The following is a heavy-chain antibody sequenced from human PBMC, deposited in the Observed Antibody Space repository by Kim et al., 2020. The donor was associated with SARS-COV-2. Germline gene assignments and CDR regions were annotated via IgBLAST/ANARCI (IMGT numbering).Heavy chain of an antibody. CDR1: GFTFSSYG. Sequence: GGSLRLSCAASGFTFSSYGMHWVRQAPGKGLEWVAVIWYDGSNKYYADSVKGRFTISRDNSKNTLYLQMNSLRAEDTAVYYCARAAYCGGDCYYLDYWGQGTLVTVSS. CDR2: IWYDGSNK. V-gene: IGHV3-33*01. D-gene: IGHD2-21*02. J-gene: IGHJ4*02. CDR3: ARAAYCGGDCYYLDY.